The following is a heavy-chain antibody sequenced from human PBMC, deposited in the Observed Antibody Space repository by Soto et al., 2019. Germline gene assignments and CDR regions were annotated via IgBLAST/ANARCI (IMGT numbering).Heavy chain of an antibody. CDR1: GDTFTTYD. CDR3: AGYCSGGSCWGYYGMDV. V-gene: IGHV1-8*01. Sequence: GPSMKVSCKASGDTFTTYDINWVRQATGHGLEWMGWINPNSGNIGYAQRFQGRVTMTRNTSISTAYMELSSLRSEDTAVYYCAGYCSGGSCWGYYGMDVWGQGTTVTVSS. D-gene: IGHD2-15*01. CDR2: INPNSGNI. J-gene: IGHJ6*02.